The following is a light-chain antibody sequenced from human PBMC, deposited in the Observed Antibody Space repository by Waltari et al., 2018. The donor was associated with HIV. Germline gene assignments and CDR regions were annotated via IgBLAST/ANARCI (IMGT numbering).Light chain of an antibody. CDR3: CSYAGSRTWV. CDR1: RSDVVGYKF. J-gene: IGLJ3*02. V-gene: IGLV2-23*02. Sequence: SALPQPASVSGSPGQSITISCTGTRSDVVGYKFFSWYQQPPGKAPKLIIFDVFKRPSGVSVRFSGSKSGNTASLTISGLQSEDEADYYCCSYAGSRTWVFGGGTKVTVL. CDR2: DVF.